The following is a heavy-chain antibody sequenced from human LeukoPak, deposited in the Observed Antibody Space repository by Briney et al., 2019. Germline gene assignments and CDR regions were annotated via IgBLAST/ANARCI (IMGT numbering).Heavy chain of an antibody. J-gene: IGHJ4*02. D-gene: IGHD2/OR15-2a*01. CDR1: GFSFMNAW. CDR2: IKSNADGGTP. V-gene: IGHV3-15*01. Sequence: GGSLRLSXAASGFSFMNAWMIWVRQAPGKGLEWVGRIKSNADGGTPDYAAPARGRFTISRDDSKNTLYLQMNSLKTEDTAVYYCTTFYHEYSPYWGRGTLVTVSS. CDR3: TTFYHEYSPY.